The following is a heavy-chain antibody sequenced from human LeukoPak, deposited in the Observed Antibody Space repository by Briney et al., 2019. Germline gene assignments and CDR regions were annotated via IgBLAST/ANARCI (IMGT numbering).Heavy chain of an antibody. V-gene: IGHV1-69*01. D-gene: IGHD3-3*01. CDR2: IIPIFGTA. CDR3: AREVGFLEWYPPYYFDY. J-gene: IGHJ4*02. Sequence: SVKVSCKASGGTFSSYAISWVRQAPGQGLEWMGGIIPIFGTANYAQKFQGRVTITADESTSTAYMELSSLRSEDTAVYYCAREVGFLEWYPPYYFDYWGQGTLVTVSS. CDR1: GGTFSSYA.